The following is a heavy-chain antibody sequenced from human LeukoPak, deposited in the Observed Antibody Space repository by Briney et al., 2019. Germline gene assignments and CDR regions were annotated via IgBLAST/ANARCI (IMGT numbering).Heavy chain of an antibody. J-gene: IGHJ4*02. CDR2: ISYDGSNK. D-gene: IGHD6-19*01. Sequence: GGSLRLSCAASGFTFGSYSMNWVRQAPGKGLEWVAVISYDGSNKYYADSVKGRFTISRDNSKNTLYLQMNSLRAEDTAVYYCAKAGYSSGDGGFDYWGQGTLVTVSS. CDR3: AKAGYSSGDGGFDY. V-gene: IGHV3-30*18. CDR1: GFTFGSYS.